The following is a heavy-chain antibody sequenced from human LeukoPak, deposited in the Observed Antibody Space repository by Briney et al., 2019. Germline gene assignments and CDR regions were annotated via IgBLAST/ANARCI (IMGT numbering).Heavy chain of an antibody. V-gene: IGHV4-59*08. D-gene: IGHD5-24*01. J-gene: IGHJ4*02. CDR2: IYYSGST. CDR3: ARLGNRDGYNYFLDY. CDR1: GGSLSSDY. Sequence: SETLSLTCTVSGGSLSSDYWTWIRQPPGKRLQWIGYIYYSGSTNYNPSLKSRLTISVDTSKNQFSLKLSSVTATDTAVYYCARLGNRDGYNYFLDYWGQGILVTVPS.